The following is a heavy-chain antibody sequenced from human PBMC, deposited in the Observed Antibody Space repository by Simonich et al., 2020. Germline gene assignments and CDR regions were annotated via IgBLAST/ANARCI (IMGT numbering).Heavy chain of an antibody. CDR2: VDPEQWET. D-gene: IGHD6-6*01. J-gene: IGHJ3*02. CDR1: GYTFTDYY. CDR3: ATGFEYSSSSWAFDI. Sequence: EVQLVQSGAEVKKPGATVKISGKVSGYTFTDYYMHWVQQATRKGLEWMGMVDPEQWETINAEKFQGGVTITADTATDTAYMELSSLRSEDTAVYYCATGFEYSSSSWAFDIWGQGTMVTVSS. V-gene: IGHV1-69-2*01.